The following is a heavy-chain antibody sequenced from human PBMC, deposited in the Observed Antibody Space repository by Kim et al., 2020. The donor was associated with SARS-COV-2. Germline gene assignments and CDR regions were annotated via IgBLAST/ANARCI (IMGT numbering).Heavy chain of an antibody. D-gene: IGHD2-21*02. CDR1: GFTFSNYA. J-gene: IGHJ4*02. CDR3: AKGGRDLAY. Sequence: GGSLRLSCAASGFTFSNYAMSWVRQAPGKGLEWVSVIYSGGSGTFYADSVKGRFTISRDNSKNTAYLQMNSLRAEDTAVYYCAKGGRDLAYWGREPWSPSPQ. V-gene: IGHV3-23*03. CDR2: IYSGGSGT.